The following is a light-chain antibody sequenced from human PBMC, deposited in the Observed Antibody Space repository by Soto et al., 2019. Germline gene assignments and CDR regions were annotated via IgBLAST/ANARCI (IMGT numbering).Light chain of an antibody. CDR3: QQSYSTPRT. V-gene: IGKV1-39*01. CDR2: AAS. Sequence: DIQMTQSPSSLSASVRDRVTITCRASQSISSSLNWYQQKPGKAPKLLIYAASILQSGVPSRFSGSGSGTDFTLTISSLQPEDFATYYCQQSYSTPRTFGQGTKVEIK. CDR1: QSISSS. J-gene: IGKJ1*01.